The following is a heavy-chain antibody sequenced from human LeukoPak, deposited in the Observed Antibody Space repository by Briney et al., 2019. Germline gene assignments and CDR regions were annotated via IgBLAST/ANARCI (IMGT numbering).Heavy chain of an antibody. D-gene: IGHD2-21*02. Sequence: ASVKVSCKASGYTFTSYGISWVRQAPGQGLEWMGWISAYNGNTNYAPKLQGRVTMTTDTSTGTAYMELRSLRSDDTAVYYCARDPLAYCAGDCYHRFFDYWGQGTLVTVSS. CDR3: ARDPLAYCAGDCYHRFFDY. CDR1: GYTFTSYG. J-gene: IGHJ4*02. CDR2: ISAYNGNT. V-gene: IGHV1-18*01.